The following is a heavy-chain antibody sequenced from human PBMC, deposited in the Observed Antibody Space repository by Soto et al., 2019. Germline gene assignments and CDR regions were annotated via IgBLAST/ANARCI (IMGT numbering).Heavy chain of an antibody. Sequence: QVRLQESGPGLVKPSQTLSLTCAVSGGSISSGGFSWSWLRQPPGKGLEWIGFIYESGTTYYNPFLRSRINISLDRSKNQFSLNMQSATAADTGVYYCAGGDTNSDSGDWFHTWGQGTLVTVSS. CDR2: IYESGTT. CDR1: GGSISSGGFS. V-gene: IGHV4-30-2*01. D-gene: IGHD1-26*01. J-gene: IGHJ5*02. CDR3: AGGDTNSDSGDWFHT.